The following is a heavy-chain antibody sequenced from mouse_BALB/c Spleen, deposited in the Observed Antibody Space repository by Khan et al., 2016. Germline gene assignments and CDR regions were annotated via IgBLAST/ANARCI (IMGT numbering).Heavy chain of an antibody. V-gene: IGHV3-8*02. D-gene: IGHD1-1*01. CDR2: ISYSGST. J-gene: IGHJ4*01. CDR1: GDSITSGY. Sequence: VQLQESGPSLVKPSQTLSLTCSVTGDSITSGYWNWTRKFPGNKLEYMGYISYSGSTYYNPSLNSRISITRDTSKNQYYLQLNSVTTEDTATYXCTRSSGSSDDAIDCWGQGTSVTIS. CDR3: TRSSGSSDDAIDC.